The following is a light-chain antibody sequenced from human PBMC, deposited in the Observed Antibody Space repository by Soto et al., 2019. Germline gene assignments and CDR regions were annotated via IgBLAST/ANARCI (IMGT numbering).Light chain of an antibody. V-gene: IGKV1-27*01. CDR2: AAS. CDR3: QKYNTVPLT. CDR1: QGIGNY. J-gene: IGKJ4*01. Sequence: DIQMTQSPSSLSASVGDRVTITCRASQGIGNYLAWYQQKPGKVPKLLIHAASTLQSGVPSRFSGSGSGTDFTLTISSLQPEDVATYYCQKYNTVPLTFGGGTKVEIK.